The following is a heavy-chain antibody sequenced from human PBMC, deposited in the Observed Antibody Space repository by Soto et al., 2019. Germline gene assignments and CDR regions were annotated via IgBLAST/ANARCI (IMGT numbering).Heavy chain of an antibody. CDR2: INEDGCHT. CDR3: ARDFTPAITPVDDFDY. J-gene: IGHJ4*02. Sequence: EVQLVESGGGLVQPGGSLRLSCAASGFTFSHYWMHWVRQIPGKGLTWVSRINEDGCHTSYADFVKGRFTTSRDNARNTVFLQMNSLSAEDTAIYYCARDFTPAITPVDDFDYWGQGTLLTVSS. V-gene: IGHV3-74*01. D-gene: IGHD6-19*01. CDR1: GFTFSHYW.